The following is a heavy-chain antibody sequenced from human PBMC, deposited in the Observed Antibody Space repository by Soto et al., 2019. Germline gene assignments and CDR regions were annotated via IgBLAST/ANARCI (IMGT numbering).Heavy chain of an antibody. J-gene: IGHJ4*02. V-gene: IGHV1-46*01. CDR1: GYTFTKYF. CDR2: INPAGGTT. Sequence: QVQLVQSGAEVKKPGASVKVSCQASGYTFTKYFIQWIRQGPGQDLEWVGLINPAGGTTSYAQKFGGRVTMTGDTSKRTVFMELTSLGSDDTGVYFCARDGTFDIWGQGTLVTVSS. D-gene: IGHD1-7*01. CDR3: ARDGTFDI.